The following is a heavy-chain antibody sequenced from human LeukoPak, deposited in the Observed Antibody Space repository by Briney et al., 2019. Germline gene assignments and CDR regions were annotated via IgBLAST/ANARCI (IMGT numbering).Heavy chain of an antibody. J-gene: IGHJ4*02. D-gene: IGHD3-10*01. CDR1: GFTFSDYY. CDR2: ISSSSSYT. Sequence: GGSLRLSCAASGFTFSDYYMSWIRQAPGKGLEWVSYISSSSSYTNYADSVKGRFTISRDNAKNSLYLQMNSLRAEDTALFYCARGGAMVRGVITSFDYWGQGTLVTVSS. V-gene: IGHV3-11*06. CDR3: ARGGAMVRGVITSFDY.